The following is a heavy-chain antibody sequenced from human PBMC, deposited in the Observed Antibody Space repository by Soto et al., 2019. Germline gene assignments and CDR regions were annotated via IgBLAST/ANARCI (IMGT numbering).Heavy chain of an antibody. CDR2: ISSGSGNI. V-gene: IGHV3-48*04. Sequence: GGSLRLSCAASGFTFSIYSMNWVRQAPGKGLEWVSYISSGSGNILYADSVKGRFTISRDNAKNSLYLQMNSLRAEDTAVYYCARTYGTGSLNWFDPWGQGTLVTVSS. J-gene: IGHJ5*02. D-gene: IGHD3-10*01. CDR1: GFTFSIYS. CDR3: ARTYGTGSLNWFDP.